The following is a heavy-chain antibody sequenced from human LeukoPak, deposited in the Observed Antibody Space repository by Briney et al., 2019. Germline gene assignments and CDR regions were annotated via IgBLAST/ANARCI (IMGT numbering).Heavy chain of an antibody. CDR3: ARFAFRWLVRSLDY. V-gene: IGHV4-39*07. J-gene: IGHJ4*02. D-gene: IGHD6-19*01. CDR1: GGSISSNYY. Sequence: SETLSLTCTVSGGSISSNYYWGCIRQPPGKGLEWIASIYYSGSTYYNPSLKSRVTISVDTSKNQFSLKLSSVTAADTAVYYCARFAFRWLVRSLDYWGQGTLVTVSS. CDR2: IYYSGST.